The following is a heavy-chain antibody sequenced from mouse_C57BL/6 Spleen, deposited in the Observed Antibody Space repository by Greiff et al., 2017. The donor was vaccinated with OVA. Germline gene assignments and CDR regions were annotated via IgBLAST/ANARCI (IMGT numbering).Heavy chain of an antibody. CDR2: IHPSDSDT. J-gene: IGHJ1*03. CDR3: AILYDPHWYFDV. Sequence: QVQLKQPGAELVKPGASVKVSCKASGYTFTSYWMHWVKQRPGQGLEWIGRIHPSDSDTNYNQKFKGKATLTVDKSSSTAYMQLSSLTSEDSAVYYCAILYDPHWYFDVWGTGTTVTVSS. D-gene: IGHD1-1*01. V-gene: IGHV1-74*01. CDR1: GYTFTSYW.